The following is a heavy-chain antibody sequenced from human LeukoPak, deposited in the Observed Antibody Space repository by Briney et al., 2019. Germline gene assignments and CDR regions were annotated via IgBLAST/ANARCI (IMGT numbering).Heavy chain of an antibody. D-gene: IGHD2-8*01. CDR1: GGSISSYY. J-gene: IGHJ5*02. CDR3: ARAGVMVYAPYNWFDP. V-gene: IGHV4-59*01. Sequence: PSETLSLTCTVSGGSISSYYWSWIRQPPGKGLEWIGYIHYSGSTNYNPSLKSRVTISVDTSKNQFSLKLSSVTAADTAVYYCARAGVMVYAPYNWFDPWGQGTLVTVSS. CDR2: IHYSGST.